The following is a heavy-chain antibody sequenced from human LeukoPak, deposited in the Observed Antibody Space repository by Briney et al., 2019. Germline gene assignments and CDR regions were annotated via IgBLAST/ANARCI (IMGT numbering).Heavy chain of an antibody. CDR1: GYTFTGYY. V-gene: IGHV1-69*05. D-gene: IGHD3-10*01. CDR2: IIPIFGTA. J-gene: IGHJ4*02. Sequence: AASVKVSCKASGYTFTGYYMHWVRQAPGQGLEWMGGIIPIFGTANYAQKFQGRVTITTDESTSTAYMELSSLRSEDTAVYYCASGLLWFGDAPYYFDYWGQGTLVTVSS. CDR3: ASGLLWFGDAPYYFDY.